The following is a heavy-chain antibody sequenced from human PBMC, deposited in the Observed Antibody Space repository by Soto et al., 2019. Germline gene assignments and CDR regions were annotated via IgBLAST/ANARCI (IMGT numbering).Heavy chain of an antibody. CDR2: IYYSGST. CDR3: ARVDAGYSSSWQAFDY. Sequence: SETLSLTCTVSGGSISSGGYYWSWIRQHPGKGLEWIGYIYYSGSTYYNPSLKSRVTISVDTSKNQFSLKLSSVTAADTAVYYCARVDAGYSSSWQAFDYWGQGTLVTVSS. CDR1: GGSISSGGYY. D-gene: IGHD6-13*01. J-gene: IGHJ4*02. V-gene: IGHV4-31*03.